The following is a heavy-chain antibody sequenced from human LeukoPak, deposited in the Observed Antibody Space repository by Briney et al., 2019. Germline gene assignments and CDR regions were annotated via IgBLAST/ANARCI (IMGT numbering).Heavy chain of an antibody. Sequence: GGSLRLSCAASGFTFSSFGISWVRQAPGKGLEWVSSISSSSSYMYYADSVKGRFTISRDNAKNSLYLQMNSLRAEDTAVYYCAGGEVPPHYFDSWGQGTLVTVSS. V-gene: IGHV3-21*01. CDR3: AGGEVPPHYFDS. CDR2: ISSSSSYM. J-gene: IGHJ4*02. CDR1: GFTFSSFG.